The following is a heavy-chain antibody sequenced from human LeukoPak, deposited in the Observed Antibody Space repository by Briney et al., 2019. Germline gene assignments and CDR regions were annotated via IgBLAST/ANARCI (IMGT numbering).Heavy chain of an antibody. J-gene: IGHJ3*02. V-gene: IGHV1-2*02. D-gene: IGHD6-13*01. Sequence: ASVKVSCKASGYTFTGYYMHWVRQAPGQGLEWMGWINPNSGGTNYAQKFQGRVTMTRDTSISTAYMELSRLRSDDTAVYYCARESPVAAAGTYPKDASDIWGQGTMVTVSS. CDR2: INPNSGGT. CDR1: GYTFTGYY. CDR3: ARESPVAAAGTYPKDASDI.